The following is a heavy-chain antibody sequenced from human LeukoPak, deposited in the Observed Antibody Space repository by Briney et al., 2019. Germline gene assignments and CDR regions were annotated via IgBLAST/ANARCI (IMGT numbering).Heavy chain of an antibody. D-gene: IGHD4-17*01. CDR1: GFTFSSHW. Sequence: GGSLRLSCAASGFTFSSHWMHWARHGPGKGLVWVSRIGDETSTAYADPVKGRFTISRDNAKNTLYLQMNSLRADDTAVYYCVRARTTVPNLFDYWGQGTLVTVSS. J-gene: IGHJ4*02. CDR3: VRARTTVPNLFDY. CDR2: IGDETST. V-gene: IGHV3-74*01.